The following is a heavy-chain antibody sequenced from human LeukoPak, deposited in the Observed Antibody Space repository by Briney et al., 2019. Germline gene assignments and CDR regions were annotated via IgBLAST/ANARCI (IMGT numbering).Heavy chain of an antibody. D-gene: IGHD6-19*01. Sequence: GGSLTLSCAASGFTFSIYSMHWVRQAPGEGVEWLSLISSSRSTIYYADSVKGRFTISRDNAKNSLYLQMNSLRAEDTAVYYCARPYSSGSYYFDYWGQGTLVTVSS. CDR1: GFTFSIYS. CDR3: ARPYSSGSYYFDY. CDR2: ISSSRSTI. V-gene: IGHV3-48*04. J-gene: IGHJ4*02.